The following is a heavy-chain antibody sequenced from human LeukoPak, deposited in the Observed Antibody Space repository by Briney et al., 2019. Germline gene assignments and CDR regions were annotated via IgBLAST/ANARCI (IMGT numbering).Heavy chain of an antibody. CDR3: ARLDVSNYFDY. CDR2: IYYSGST. Sequence: TSETLSLTCTVSGGSISSGGYYWSWIRQHPGKGLEWIGCIYYSGSTYYNPSLKSRVTISVDTSKNQFSLKLSSVTAADTAVYYCARLDVSNYFDYWGQGTLVTVSS. CDR1: GGSISSGGYY. J-gene: IGHJ4*02. V-gene: IGHV4-31*03. D-gene: IGHD3/OR15-3a*01.